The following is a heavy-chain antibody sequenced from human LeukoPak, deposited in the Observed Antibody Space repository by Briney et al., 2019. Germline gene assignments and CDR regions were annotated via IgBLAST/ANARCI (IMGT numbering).Heavy chain of an antibody. V-gene: IGHV1-18*01. CDR2: ISAYNGNT. D-gene: IGHD3-22*01. CDR1: GYTFTSYG. J-gene: IGHJ3*02. CDR3: ARRSVGNYYDSSGYGAFDI. Sequence: ASVKVSCKASGYTFTSYGISWVRQAPGQGLEWMGWISAYNGNTNYAQKLQGRVTMTTDTSTSTAYMELRSLRSDDTAVYYCARRSVGNYYDSSGYGAFDIWGQGTMVTVSS.